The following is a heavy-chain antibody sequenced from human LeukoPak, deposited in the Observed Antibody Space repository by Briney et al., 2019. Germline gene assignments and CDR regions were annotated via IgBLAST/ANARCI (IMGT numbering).Heavy chain of an antibody. V-gene: IGHV5-51*01. CDR1: GYSFTNYW. D-gene: IGHD5/OR15-5a*01. J-gene: IGHJ5*02. CDR2: MHPGESEI. CDR3: AKTIASLGSGARYFDP. Sequence: GESLRISSKASGYSFTNYWIAWVRQKPGKGLEWMGIMHPGESEINYSPSFEGQVTISADTSISTAYLEWYSLKASDSAIYYCAKTIASLGSGARYFDPWGQGTMITVSS.